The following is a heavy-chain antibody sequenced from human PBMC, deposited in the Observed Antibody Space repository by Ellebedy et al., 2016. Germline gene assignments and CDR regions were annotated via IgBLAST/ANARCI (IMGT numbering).Heavy chain of an antibody. CDR2: ISASGSYT. CDR3: AKDRSIAARFPVWYFDY. Sequence: GESLKISXAASGFTFSSYDISWVRQAPGKGLEWVSAISASGSYTYYADSVKGRFTISRDNSKNTLSLQMDTLRAEDTAIYYCAKDRSIAARFPVWYFDYWGQGTLVTVSS. D-gene: IGHD6-6*01. CDR1: GFTFSSYD. V-gene: IGHV3-23*01. J-gene: IGHJ4*02.